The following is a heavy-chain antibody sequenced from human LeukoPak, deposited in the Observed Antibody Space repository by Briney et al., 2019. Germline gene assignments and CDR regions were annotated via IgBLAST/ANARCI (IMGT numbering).Heavy chain of an antibody. V-gene: IGHV1-18*01. CDR1: GYTFTIYG. CDR3: AREKSGGYFDY. CDR2: ISAYNGNT. Sequence: ASVKVSCKASGYTFTIYGISWVRQAPGQGLEWMGWISAYNGNTNYAQKLQGRVTMTTDTSTSTAYMELWSLRSDDTAVYYCAREKSGGYFDYWGQGTLVTVSS. D-gene: IGHD5-12*01. J-gene: IGHJ4*02.